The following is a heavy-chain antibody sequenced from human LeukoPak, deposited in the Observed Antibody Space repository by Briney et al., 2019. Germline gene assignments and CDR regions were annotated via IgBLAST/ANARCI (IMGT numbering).Heavy chain of an antibody. Sequence: SVKVSCKASGGTFSSYAISWVRQAPGQGLEWMGGIIPTFGTANYAQKFQGRVTITADESTSTAYMELSSLRSDDTAVYYCARSRAGSGWYEFLTAFDYWGQGTLSPSPQ. V-gene: IGHV1-69*01. CDR3: ARSRAGSGWYEFLTAFDY. J-gene: IGHJ4*02. CDR1: GGTFSSYA. D-gene: IGHD6-19*01. CDR2: IIPTFGTA.